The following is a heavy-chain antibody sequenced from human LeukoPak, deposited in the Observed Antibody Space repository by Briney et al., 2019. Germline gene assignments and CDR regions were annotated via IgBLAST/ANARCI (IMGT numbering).Heavy chain of an antibody. CDR2: ASQSASGST. D-gene: IGHD5-18*01. V-gene: IGHV4-39*07. Sequence: PSETLSLTCTVSGDSLSSSGNCSGWIRQSPGKGLEWIGCASQSASGSTFYTPSLRGRATIWVDTSKSQFSLTVSSVTAADTAVYYCARAISGYSYGYPISGYFDYWGQGTLVTISS. J-gene: IGHJ4*02. CDR1: GDSLSSSGNC. CDR3: ARAISGYSYGYPISGYFDY.